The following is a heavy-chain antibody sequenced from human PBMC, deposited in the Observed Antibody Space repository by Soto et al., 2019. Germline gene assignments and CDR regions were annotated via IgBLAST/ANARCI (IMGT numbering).Heavy chain of an antibody. V-gene: IGHV1-2*02. CDR1: GYTFTGYY. Sequence: QVQLVQSGAEVKKPGASVKVSCKASGYTFTGYYMHWVRQAPGQGLEWMGWINPNSGGTSYAQKFQGRVTMTRDTSISTAYMELSRLRSDDTAVYYCAISSSSDAFDIWGQGTMVTVSS. J-gene: IGHJ3*02. D-gene: IGHD2-2*01. CDR3: AISSSSDAFDI. CDR2: INPNSGGT.